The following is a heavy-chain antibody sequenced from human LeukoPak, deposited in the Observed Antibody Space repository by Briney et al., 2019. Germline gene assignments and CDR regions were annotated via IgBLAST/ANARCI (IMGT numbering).Heavy chain of an antibody. J-gene: IGHJ4*02. V-gene: IGHV3-48*02. CDR1: GFTFNYFS. Sequence: PGGSLRLSCAASGFTFNYFSVNWVRQAPGKGLEWVSYISSSSNTIYYADSVKGRFTISRDNARNSLYLQMNSLRDEDTAVYYCAREGGYSYGKPIDYWGQGTLVTVSS. D-gene: IGHD5-18*01. CDR3: AREGGYSYGKPIDY. CDR2: ISSSSNTI.